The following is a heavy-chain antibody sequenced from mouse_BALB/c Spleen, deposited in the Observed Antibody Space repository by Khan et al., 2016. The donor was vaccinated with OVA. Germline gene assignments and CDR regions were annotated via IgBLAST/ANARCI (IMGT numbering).Heavy chain of an antibody. V-gene: IGHV5-6*01. D-gene: IGHD4-1*01. J-gene: IGHJ3*01. Sequence: EVELVESGGDLVRPGGSLKLSCSASGFTFSTYSMSWVRQTPDKRLEWVATISSAGDYTFFPDRVKGRFTISRDNARNTLYLQMSSLRSEDTAMYYCASHLTGSFAYWGQGTLVTVSA. CDR2: ISSAGDYT. CDR3: ASHLTGSFAY. CDR1: GFTFSTYS.